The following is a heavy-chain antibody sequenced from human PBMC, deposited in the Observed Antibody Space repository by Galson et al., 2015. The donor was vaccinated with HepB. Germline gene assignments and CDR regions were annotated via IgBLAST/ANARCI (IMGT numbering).Heavy chain of an antibody. Sequence: CAISGDSVSSNSAAWNWVRQSPSRGLEWLGRTYYRSKWYNDYAVSVKSRITINPDTSKNQFSLQLNSVTPEDTAVYYCARGVRAVVTLLGWFDPWGQGTLVTVSS. CDR1: GDSVSSNSAA. V-gene: IGHV6-1*01. J-gene: IGHJ5*02. D-gene: IGHD4-23*01. CDR3: ARGVRAVVTLLGWFDP. CDR2: TYYRSKWYN.